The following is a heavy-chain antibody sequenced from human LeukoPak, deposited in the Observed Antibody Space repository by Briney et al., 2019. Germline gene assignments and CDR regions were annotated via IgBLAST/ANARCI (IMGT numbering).Heavy chain of an antibody. CDR3: ATDRPYITSWYGCSTP. J-gene: IGHJ5*02. V-gene: IGHV3-23*01. CDR2: LSDSGGGT. CDR1: GFSLSSYG. D-gene: IGHD3-10*01. Sequence: PGGSLRLSCAASGFSLSSYGMTWVRQAPGKGLEWVSTLSDSGGGTYYADSVKGRFTISRDNSRNTLYLQMHSLRVEDTAVYYCATDRPYITSWYGCSTPWGQGTLVTVSS.